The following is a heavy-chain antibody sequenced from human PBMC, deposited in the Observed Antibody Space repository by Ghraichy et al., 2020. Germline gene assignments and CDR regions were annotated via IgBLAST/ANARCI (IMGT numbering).Heavy chain of an antibody. J-gene: IGHJ6*03. D-gene: IGHD2/OR15-2a*01. CDR1: GYTFTSYA. Sequence: ASVKVSCKASGYTFTSYAMHWVRQALGQRLEWMGWINAGNGNTKYSQKFQGRVTITRDTSASTAYMELSSLRSEDTAVYYCARDGRARRATPNIYYYMDVWGKGTTVTVSS. CDR3: ARDGRARRATPNIYYYMDV. CDR2: INAGNGNT. V-gene: IGHV1-3*01.